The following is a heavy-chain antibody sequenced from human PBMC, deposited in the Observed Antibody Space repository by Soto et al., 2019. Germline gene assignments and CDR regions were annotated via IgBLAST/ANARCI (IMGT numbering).Heavy chain of an antibody. D-gene: IGHD1-20*01. CDR1: GYTFTGYY. J-gene: IGHJ3*02. CDR2: INPNSGGT. CDR3: SAAVEITDAFDI. Sequence: EASVKVSCKASGYTFTGYYMHWVRQAPGQGLEWMGWINPNSGGTNYAQKFQGRVTMTRDTSISTAYMELSRLRSDDTAVYYCSAAVEITDAFDIWGQGTMVTVSS. V-gene: IGHV1-2*02.